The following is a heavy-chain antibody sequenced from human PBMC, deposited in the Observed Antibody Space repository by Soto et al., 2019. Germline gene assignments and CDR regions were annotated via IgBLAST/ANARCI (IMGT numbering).Heavy chain of an antibody. CDR2: ISYDGSNK. CDR1: GFIFSSYG. J-gene: IGHJ4*02. Sequence: PGGSLRLSCAASGFIFSSYGMHWVRQAPGKGLEWVAVISYDGSNKYYADSVKGRFTISRDNSKSTLYLQVDSLRTEDTAVYYCARGDEHGSSCALGYWGQGTLVTVSS. D-gene: IGHD3-10*01. CDR3: ARGDEHGSSCALGY. V-gene: IGHV3-30*03.